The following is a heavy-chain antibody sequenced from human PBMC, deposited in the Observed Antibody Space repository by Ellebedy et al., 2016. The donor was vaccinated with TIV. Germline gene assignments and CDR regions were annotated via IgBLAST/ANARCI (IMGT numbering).Heavy chain of an antibody. CDR3: TRDPDGDNDFDY. D-gene: IGHD4-17*01. Sequence: GESLKISCAASWFTLRDFGLSWGRPAPGKRLEWVSHDNSAEATSYADSVKGRFTISRDNAKNSLYLQMNSLRAEDTAVYYCTRDPDGDNDFDYWGQGTLVTVSS. V-gene: IGHV3-69-1*01. J-gene: IGHJ4*02. CDR2: DNSAEAT. CDR1: WFTLRDFG.